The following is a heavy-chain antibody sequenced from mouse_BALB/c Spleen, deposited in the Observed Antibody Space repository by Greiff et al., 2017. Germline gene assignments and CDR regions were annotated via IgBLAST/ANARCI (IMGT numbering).Heavy chain of an antibody. V-gene: IGHV5-17*02. Sequence: EVQVVESGGGLVQPGGSRKLSCAASGFTFSSFGMHWVRQAPEKGLEWVAYISSGSSTIYYADTVKGRFTISRDNPKNTLFLQMTSLRSEDTAMYYCARWLLGYFDVWGAGTTVTVSS. D-gene: IGHD2-3*01. CDR2: ISSGSSTI. CDR3: ARWLLGYFDV. J-gene: IGHJ1*01. CDR1: GFTFSSFG.